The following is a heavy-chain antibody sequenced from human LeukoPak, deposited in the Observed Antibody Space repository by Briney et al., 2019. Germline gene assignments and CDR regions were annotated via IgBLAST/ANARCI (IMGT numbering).Heavy chain of an antibody. D-gene: IGHD6-13*01. CDR3: ARETAAGTSGY. CDR1: GYTFTSYG. J-gene: IGHJ4*02. CDR2: ISAYNGNA. Sequence: EASVKVSCKASGYTFTSYGISWVRQAPGQGLEWMGWISAYNGNANYAQKLQGRVTMTTDTSTSTAYMELRSLRSDDTAVYYCARETAAGTSGYWGQGTLVTVSS. V-gene: IGHV1-18*01.